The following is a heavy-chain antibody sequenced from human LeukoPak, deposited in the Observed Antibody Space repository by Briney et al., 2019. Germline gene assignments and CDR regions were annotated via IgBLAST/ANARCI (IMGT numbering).Heavy chain of an antibody. CDR1: GGSISSGDYY. CDR3: ARASMIVVVIDY. J-gene: IGHJ4*02. CDR2: IYYSGST. Sequence: PSQTLSLTCTVSGGSISSGDYYWSWIRQPPGKGLEWIGYIYYSGSTYYNPSLKSRVTISVDTSKNQFSLKLSSVTAADTAVHYCARASMIVVVIDYWGQGTLVTVSS. V-gene: IGHV4-30-4*01. D-gene: IGHD3-22*01.